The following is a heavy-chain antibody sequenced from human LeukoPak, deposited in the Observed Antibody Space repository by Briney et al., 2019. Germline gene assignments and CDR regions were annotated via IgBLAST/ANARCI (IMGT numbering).Heavy chain of an antibody. CDR2: IYYSGST. Sequence: SETLSLTCTVSGGSISSGGYYWSWIRQHPGKGLEWIGYIYYSGSTYYNPSLKSRVTISVDTSKNQFSLKLSSVTAADTAVYYCARSKGSGAAADYYYYGMDVWGKGTTVTVSS. J-gene: IGHJ6*04. D-gene: IGHD6-13*01. CDR3: ARSKGSGAAADYYYYGMDV. V-gene: IGHV4-31*03. CDR1: GGSISSGGYY.